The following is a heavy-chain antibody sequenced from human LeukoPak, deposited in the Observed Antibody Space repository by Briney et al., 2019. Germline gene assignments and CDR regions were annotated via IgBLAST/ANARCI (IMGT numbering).Heavy chain of an antibody. CDR3: VRTPTCSSGSCYPNWFDS. J-gene: IGHJ5*01. V-gene: IGHV5-51*07. CDR2: IHPNDAST. D-gene: IGHD2-15*01. Sequence: GESLKISCKASGYSFASYWIGWVHQMSGKGLEWMAIIHPNDASTIYSPSFQGQVTISADKSINTAYLQWSTLKASDTAIYYCVRTPTCSSGSCYPNWFDSWGQGTLVTVSS. CDR1: GYSFASYW.